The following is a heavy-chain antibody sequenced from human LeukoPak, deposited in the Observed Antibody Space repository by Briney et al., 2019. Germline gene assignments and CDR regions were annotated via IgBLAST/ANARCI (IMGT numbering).Heavy chain of an antibody. V-gene: IGHV3-7*01. CDR2: IKQDGSEK. J-gene: IGHJ4*02. CDR1: GFTFSGYW. Sequence: PGGSLRLSCAASGFTFSGYWMSWVGQAPGKGLEWVANIKQDGSEKYYVDSVKGRFTISRDNAKNSLYLQENRLRAEDTAVYYCARERPIGFDYWGQGTLVTVSS. CDR3: ARERPIGFDY.